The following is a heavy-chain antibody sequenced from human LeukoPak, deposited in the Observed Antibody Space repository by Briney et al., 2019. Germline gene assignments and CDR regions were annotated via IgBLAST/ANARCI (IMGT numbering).Heavy chain of an antibody. D-gene: IGHD5-18*01. Sequence: SVKVSCKASGGTFSSYAISGVRQAPGQGLEWMGGVIPIFGTANYAQKFQGRVTITTDESTSTAYMELSSLRSEDTAVYYCARGRGYSYGRYNWFDPWGQGTLVTVSS. CDR3: ARGRGYSYGRYNWFDP. J-gene: IGHJ5*02. V-gene: IGHV1-69*05. CDR1: GGTFSSYA. CDR2: VIPIFGTA.